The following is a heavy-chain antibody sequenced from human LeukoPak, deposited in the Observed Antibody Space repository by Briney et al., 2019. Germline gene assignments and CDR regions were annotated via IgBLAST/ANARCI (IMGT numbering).Heavy chain of an antibody. CDR2: INHSGST. CDR1: GGSFSGYY. CDR3: ARHRPPLRYLVPNYYYYMDV. D-gene: IGHD3-9*01. V-gene: IGHV4-34*01. Sequence: SETLSLTCAVYGGSFSGYYWSWIRQPPGKGLEWIGEINHSGSTNYNPSLKSRVTISMDTSKNQFSLKLSSVTAADTAVYYCARHRPPLRYLVPNYYYYMDVWGKGTTVTVSS. J-gene: IGHJ6*03.